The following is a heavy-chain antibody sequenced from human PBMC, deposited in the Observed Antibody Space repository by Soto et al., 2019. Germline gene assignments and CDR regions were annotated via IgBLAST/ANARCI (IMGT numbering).Heavy chain of an antibody. V-gene: IGHV4-38-2*02. Sequence: PSETLSLTCTMYSQSFSDYHWGWIRQPPGKGLEWIGTIYHSGTTYYNPSLMSRVTMSVDTSKNQFSLKVTSATAADTAVYFCVRVYGRSSCFFDSWGQGTLVTVSS. J-gene: IGHJ4*02. CDR3: VRVYGRSSCFFDS. CDR2: IYHSGTT. CDR1: SQSFSDYH. D-gene: IGHD6-6*01.